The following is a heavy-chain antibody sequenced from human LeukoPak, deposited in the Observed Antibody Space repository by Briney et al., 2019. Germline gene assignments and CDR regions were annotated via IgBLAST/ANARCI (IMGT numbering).Heavy chain of an antibody. V-gene: IGHV3-53*01. J-gene: IGHJ4*02. D-gene: IGHD2-2*01. CDR2: VYSGGHT. Sequence: GGSLRLSCAASGLIVSNNYMSWVRQAPGKGLEWVSIVYSGGHTYYADSVKGRFTISRDKSKNTLYLQMSSLRAEDTAVYYCARGIRDCSRTTCYQPFDYWGQGAQVTVSS. CDR3: ARGIRDCSRTTCYQPFDY. CDR1: GLIVSNNY.